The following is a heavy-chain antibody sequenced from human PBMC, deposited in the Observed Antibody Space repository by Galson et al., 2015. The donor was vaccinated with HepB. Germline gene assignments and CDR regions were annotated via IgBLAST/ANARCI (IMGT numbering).Heavy chain of an antibody. D-gene: IGHD2-2*02. CDR2: IYHSGST. Sequence: LSLTCAVSGGSISSGGYSWSWIRQPPGKGLEWIGYIYHSGSTYYNPSLKSRVTISVDRSKNQFSLKLSSVTAADTAVYYCARDYCSSTSCYRGEAFDIWGQGTMVTVSS. J-gene: IGHJ3*02. CDR1: GGSISSGGYS. V-gene: IGHV4-30-2*01. CDR3: ARDYCSSTSCYRGEAFDI.